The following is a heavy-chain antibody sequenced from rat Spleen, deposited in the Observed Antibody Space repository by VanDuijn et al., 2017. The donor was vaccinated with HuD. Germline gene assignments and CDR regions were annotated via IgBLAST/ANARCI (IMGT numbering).Heavy chain of an antibody. CDR3: ARRGAPFDY. J-gene: IGHJ2*01. Sequence: EIQLQESGPGLVKPSQSLSLTCSVTGYTITSGYDWSWIRKFPGNKMEWMGYISYSGSTNYNPSLKSRISIARDTSKNQFFLQVNSVTTEDTATYYCARRGAPFDYWGQGVMVTVSS. CDR2: ISYSGST. CDR1: GYTITSGYD. D-gene: IGHD4-3*01. V-gene: IGHV3-4*01.